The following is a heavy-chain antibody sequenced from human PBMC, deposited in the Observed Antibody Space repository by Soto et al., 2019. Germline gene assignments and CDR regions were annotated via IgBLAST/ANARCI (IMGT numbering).Heavy chain of an antibody. CDR2: ISGSGFGT. CDR1: GLTFRRYA. D-gene: IGHD4-17*01. J-gene: IGHJ3*02. CDR3: AKCMTTVTTFPFDI. V-gene: IGHV3-23*01. Sequence: EVQLLESGGCLVQPGGSLRLSCAASGLTFRRYAMSWVRQAPGKGLEWVSAISGSGFGTYYADSVKGRFTISRDNSKNTLYLQMNSLRAEDTAVYYCAKCMTTVTTFPFDIWGQGTMVTVSS.